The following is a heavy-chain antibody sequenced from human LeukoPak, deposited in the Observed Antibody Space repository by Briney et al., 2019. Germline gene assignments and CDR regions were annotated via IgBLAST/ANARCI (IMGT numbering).Heavy chain of an antibody. J-gene: IGHJ4*02. V-gene: IGHV3-53*01. Sequence: GGSLRLSCAASGFTVSSNYMSWVRQAPGKGLEWVSVIYSGGSTYYADSVKGRFTISRDNSKNTLYLQMNSLRAEDTAVYYCAKVRYYDILTGYNDYWGQGTLVTVSS. CDR3: AKVRYYDILTGYNDY. D-gene: IGHD3-9*01. CDR1: GFTVSSNY. CDR2: IYSGGST.